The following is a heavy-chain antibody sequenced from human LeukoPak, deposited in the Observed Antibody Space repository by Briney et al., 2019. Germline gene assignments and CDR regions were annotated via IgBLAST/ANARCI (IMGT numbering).Heavy chain of an antibody. CDR2: ISYDGSNK. J-gene: IGHJ4*02. D-gene: IGHD3-10*01. V-gene: IGHV3-30*03. Sequence: GRSLRLSCAASGFTFSSYGMHWVRQAPGKGLEWAAVISYDGSNKYYADSVKGRFTISRDNSKNTLYLQMNSLRAEDTAVYYCMVRGGGDFDYWGQGTLVTVSS. CDR3: MVRGGGDFDY. CDR1: GFTFSSYG.